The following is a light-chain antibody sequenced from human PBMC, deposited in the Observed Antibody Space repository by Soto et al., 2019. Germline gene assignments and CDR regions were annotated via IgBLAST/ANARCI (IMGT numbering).Light chain of an antibody. Sequence: DIQMTQSPSSLSASVGDRVTITCRASQTISTYLNWYQQKPGKAPKLLIYAASTLQSGVPSRFSGSGSGTDFTLTINSLQHEDFTTYYCQQSHGIPYNFGQGTKLEIK. J-gene: IGKJ2*01. CDR3: QQSHGIPYN. V-gene: IGKV1-39*01. CDR1: QTISTY. CDR2: AAS.